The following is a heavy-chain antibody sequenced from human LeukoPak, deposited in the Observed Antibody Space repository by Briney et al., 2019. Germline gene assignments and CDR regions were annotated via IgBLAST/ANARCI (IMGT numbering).Heavy chain of an antibody. V-gene: IGHV4-31*03. J-gene: IGHJ3*01. CDR2: IYYSGST. D-gene: IGHD6-13*01. CDR1: GGSISSGGYY. CDR3: ARVGVTIAALV. Sequence: SETLSLTCTVSGGSISSGGYYWSCTRQHPGKGLEWIGYIYYSGSTYYNPSLKSRVTISVDTSKNQFSLKLSSVTAADTAVYYCARVGVTIAALVWGQGTMVTVSS.